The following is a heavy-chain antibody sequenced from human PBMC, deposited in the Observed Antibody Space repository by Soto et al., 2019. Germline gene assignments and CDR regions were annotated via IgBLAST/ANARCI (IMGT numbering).Heavy chain of an antibody. CDR3: VKGGNWRFDD. V-gene: IGHV4-4*02. J-gene: IGHJ4*02. Sequence: QVQLQESGPGLVKPSGTLSLTCGVSGGSIKSNDPWTWVRQPPGKGLEWIGERYHSGNTNYNPSRKSRVIISVDESRNQFSLSLTSVAAADTAVYYCVKGGNWRFDDWGQGTLVTVSS. CDR2: RYHSGNT. CDR1: GGSIKSNDP. D-gene: IGHD1-26*01.